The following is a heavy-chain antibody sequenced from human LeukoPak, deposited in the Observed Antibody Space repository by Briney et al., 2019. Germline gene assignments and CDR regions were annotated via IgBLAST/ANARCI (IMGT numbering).Heavy chain of an antibody. CDR1: GFTFTSCW. Sequence: GGSLRLSCTASGFTFTSCWMSWVRQAPGKGLEWVASIKQDGREKFYVDSVKGRFTISRDNAKNSLYLQMNSLRAEDTAVYYCAKVGGIAVATYYYMDVWGKGTTVTVSS. V-gene: IGHV3-7*01. J-gene: IGHJ6*03. CDR2: IKQDGREK. CDR3: AKVGGIAVATYYYMDV. D-gene: IGHD6-19*01.